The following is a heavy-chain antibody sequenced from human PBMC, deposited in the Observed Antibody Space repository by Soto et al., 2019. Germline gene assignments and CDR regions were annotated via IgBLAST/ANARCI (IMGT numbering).Heavy chain of an antibody. CDR3: VRRPTILTGYYHFDY. Sequence: GGSLRLSCAASGFTFSSYAMSWVRQAPGKGLEWVSAISGSGGSTYYADSVKGRYTISRDNSKNTLYLQMNSLRAEDTAVYYCVRRPTILTGYYHFDYWGQGTLVTVSS. D-gene: IGHD3-9*01. CDR2: ISGSGGST. J-gene: IGHJ4*02. CDR1: GFTFSSYA. V-gene: IGHV3-23*01.